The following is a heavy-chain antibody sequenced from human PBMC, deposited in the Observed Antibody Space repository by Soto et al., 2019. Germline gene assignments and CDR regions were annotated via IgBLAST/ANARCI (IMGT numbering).Heavy chain of an antibody. J-gene: IGHJ4*02. V-gene: IGHV1-3*05. CDR3: ALVTTGWYCFDY. CDR1: GYTFTSYA. CDR2: INAGNGNT. D-gene: IGHD5-18*01. Sequence: QVQLVQSGAEEKKPGASVKVSCKASGYTFTSYAMHWVRQAPGQRLEWMGWINAGNGNTKYSQKFQGRVTITRDTSASAAYMELSSPRSEDTALYYCALVTTGWYCFDYWGQGAVVTDSS.